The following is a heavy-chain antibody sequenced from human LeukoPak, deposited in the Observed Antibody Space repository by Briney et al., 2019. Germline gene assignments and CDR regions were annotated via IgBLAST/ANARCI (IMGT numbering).Heavy chain of an antibody. Sequence: PSETLSLTCAVSGGSISNNYWSWIRQPPGKGLEWIGYISYSGSTNYNPSLKSRVTMSVDTSKNQFSLKLRSVTAADTAVYYCARGGWQHIMYWGQGTLVTVSS. CDR2: ISYSGST. CDR1: GGSISNNY. CDR3: ARGGWQHIMY. V-gene: IGHV4-59*01. D-gene: IGHD1-14*01. J-gene: IGHJ4*02.